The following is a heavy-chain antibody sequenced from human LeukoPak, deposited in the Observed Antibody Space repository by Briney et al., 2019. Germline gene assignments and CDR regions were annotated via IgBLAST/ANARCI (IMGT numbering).Heavy chain of an antibody. Sequence: PEGSLRLSCAASGLTVGDYGMSWVRQAPGKGLEWVSGINWSGERTGYADSVKGRFTISRDNAENALYLQMNSLRAEDTALYYCARDLSSSWYSLGYWGRGPLVTFSS. V-gene: IGHV3-20*04. CDR2: INWSGERT. CDR1: GLTVGDYG. CDR3: ARDLSSSWYSLGY. J-gene: IGHJ4*02. D-gene: IGHD6-13*01.